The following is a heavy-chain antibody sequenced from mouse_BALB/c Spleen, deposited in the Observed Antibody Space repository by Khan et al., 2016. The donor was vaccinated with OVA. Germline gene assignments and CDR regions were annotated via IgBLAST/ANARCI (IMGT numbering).Heavy chain of an antibody. CDR3: ARGGGGYRFAY. CDR2: ISTYYGDA. CDR1: GYTFTDFT. V-gene: IGHV1S137*01. J-gene: IGHJ3*01. Sequence: QVQLKQSGAELVRPGVSVKISCKGSGYTFTDFTMHWVKQSHAKSLEWIGVISTYYGDANYNQNFKGKATMTVDKSSSTAYMELARLTSEDSAIYYWARGGGGYRFAYWGQGTLVTVSA. D-gene: IGHD1-3*01.